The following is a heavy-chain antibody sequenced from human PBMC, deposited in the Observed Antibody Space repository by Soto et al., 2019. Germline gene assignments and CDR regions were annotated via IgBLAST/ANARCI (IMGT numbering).Heavy chain of an antibody. CDR2: TYWDDDQ. D-gene: IGHD3-3*01. CDR1: GFSLTTSGVS. CDR3: ARSTSENFWSGLFDY. V-gene: IGHV2-5*02. J-gene: IGHJ4*02. Sequence: QISLKESGPALVRPTQTLTLTCSFSGFSLTTSGVSVGWIRQPPGQALECLALTYWDDDQRYSPSLKTRLTVTKDTSKNQVVLAMTNMDPVDTGTYYCARSTSENFWSGLFDYWGPGIVVTVSS.